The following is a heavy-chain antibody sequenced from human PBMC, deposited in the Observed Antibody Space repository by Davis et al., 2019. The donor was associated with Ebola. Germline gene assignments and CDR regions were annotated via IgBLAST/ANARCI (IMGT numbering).Heavy chain of an antibody. V-gene: IGHV1-2*02. Sequence: ASVKVSCKASGYTFTGYYMHWVRQAPGQGLEWVGWINPNSGGTNYAQKFQGRVTMTRDTSTSAAYMELRSLRSDDTAVYYCARVAGQLDPFDYWGQGTVVTVSS. D-gene: IGHD1-1*01. CDR2: INPNSGGT. J-gene: IGHJ4*02. CDR1: GYTFTGYY. CDR3: ARVAGQLDPFDY.